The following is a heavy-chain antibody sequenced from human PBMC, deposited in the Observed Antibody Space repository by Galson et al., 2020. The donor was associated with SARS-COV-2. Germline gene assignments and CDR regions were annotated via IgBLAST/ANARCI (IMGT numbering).Heavy chain of an antibody. D-gene: IGHD1-26*01. CDR2: ISAYNGNK. CDR1: GYSFTDYG. CDR3: ARDVGAPATAIPKFAY. J-gene: IGHJ4*02. Sequence: GESLKISCKASGYSFTDYGFSWVQQAPGQGLEWMGWISAYNGNKNYEQKFHGRVTRTTDTSTSTAYMELRSMNPDDTAVYYCARDVGAPATAIPKFAYWGQGTLVIVSS. V-gene: IGHV1-18*01.